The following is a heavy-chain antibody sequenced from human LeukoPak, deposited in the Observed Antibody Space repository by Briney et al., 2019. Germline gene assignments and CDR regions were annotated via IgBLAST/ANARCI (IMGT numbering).Heavy chain of an antibody. J-gene: IGHJ4*02. CDR2: PIFGTA. CDR3: ARRIAVAGKRYYFDY. D-gene: IGHD6-19*01. Sequence: PIFGTANYAQKFQGRVTITADESTSTAYMELSSLRSEDTAVYYCARRIAVAGKRYYFDYWGQGTLVTVSS. V-gene: IGHV1-69*01.